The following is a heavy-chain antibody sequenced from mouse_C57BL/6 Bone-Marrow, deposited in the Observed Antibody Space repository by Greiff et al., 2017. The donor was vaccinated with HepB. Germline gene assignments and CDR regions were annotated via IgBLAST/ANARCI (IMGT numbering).Heavy chain of an antibody. D-gene: IGHD2-2*01. Sequence: QVQLQQSGAELARPGASVKMSCKASGYTFTSYTMHWVQQRPGQGLEWIGYINPSSGYTKYNQKFKDKATLTADKSSSTAYMQLSSLTSEDSAVYYGARPRGYDVDDWGQGTTLTVSS. CDR1: GYTFTSYT. CDR2: INPSSGYT. V-gene: IGHV1-4*01. J-gene: IGHJ2*01. CDR3: ARPRGYDVDD.